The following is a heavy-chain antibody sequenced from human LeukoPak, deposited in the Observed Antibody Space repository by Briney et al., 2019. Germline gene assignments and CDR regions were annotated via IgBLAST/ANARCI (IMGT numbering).Heavy chain of an antibody. J-gene: IGHJ5*02. CDR1: GGSISSYY. CDR3: ARHEDYYGSGVPDGFDP. D-gene: IGHD3-10*01. V-gene: IGHV4-59*08. Sequence: PSVTLSLTCTVSGGSISSYYWSWIRQPPGKGLEWIGYIYYSGSTNYNPSLKSRVTISVDTSKNQFSLKLSSVTAADTAVYYCARHEDYYGSGVPDGFDPWGQGTLVTVSS. CDR2: IYYSGST.